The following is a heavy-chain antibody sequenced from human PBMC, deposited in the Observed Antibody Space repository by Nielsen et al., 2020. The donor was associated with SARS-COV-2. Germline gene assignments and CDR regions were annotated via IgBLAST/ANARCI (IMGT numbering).Heavy chain of an antibody. J-gene: IGHJ6*02. CDR1: GFTFSSYA. V-gene: IGHV3-23*01. Sequence: GGSLRLSCAASGFTFSSYAMSWVRQAPGKGLEWVSAISGSGGSTYYADSVKGRFTISRDNSKNTLYLQMNSLRAEDTAVYYCARVSVDFWSGPYGMDVWGQGTTVTVSS. D-gene: IGHD3-3*01. CDR3: ARVSVDFWSGPYGMDV. CDR2: ISGSGGST.